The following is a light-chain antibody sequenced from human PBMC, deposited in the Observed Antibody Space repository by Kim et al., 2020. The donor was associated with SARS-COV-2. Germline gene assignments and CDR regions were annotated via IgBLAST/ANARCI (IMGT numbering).Light chain of an antibody. CDR2: QDK. CDR1: KLGDKY. J-gene: IGLJ2*01. V-gene: IGLV3-1*01. CDR3: QARALASLV. Sequence: SYELTQPPSVSVSPGQTASITCSGDKLGDKYVWWYQQKPGQSPVLVMYQDKKRPSGTPERFSGSSSGNTATLTIGGTQAMDEADYYCQARALASLVFSG.